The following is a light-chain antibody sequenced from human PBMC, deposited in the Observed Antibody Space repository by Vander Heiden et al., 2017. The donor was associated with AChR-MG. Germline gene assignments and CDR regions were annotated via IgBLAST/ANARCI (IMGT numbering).Light chain of an antibody. V-gene: IGLV1-47*01. Sequence: VLTPPPPAPGTPGQRGTISCSGSSSNIGSNYVYWYQQLPGTAPKLLIYRNNQRPSGVPDRFSGSKSGTSASLAISGLRSEDEADYYCAAWDDSLSGWVFGGGTKLTVL. CDR3: AAWDDSLSGWV. CDR1: SSNIGSNY. J-gene: IGLJ3*02. CDR2: RNN.